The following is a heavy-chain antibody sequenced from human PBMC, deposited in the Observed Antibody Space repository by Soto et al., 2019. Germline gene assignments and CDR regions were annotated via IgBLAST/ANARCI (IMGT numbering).Heavy chain of an antibody. J-gene: IGHJ5*02. CDR1: GIIFENFG. D-gene: IGHD1-26*01. CDR3: AKNQGVELVPLATVDWFDP. CDR2: ISGSGFKK. V-gene: IGHV3-23*01. Sequence: GGSLRLSCAASGIIFENFGMSWVRQAPRKGLEWISSISGSGFKKYYADSVKGRFTISRDNSKSTVYLELNNLSAEDTAVYHCAKNQGVELVPLATVDWFDPWGQGSVFTVSS.